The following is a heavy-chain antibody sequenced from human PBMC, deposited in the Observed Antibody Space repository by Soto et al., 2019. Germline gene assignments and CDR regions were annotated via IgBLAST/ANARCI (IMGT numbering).Heavy chain of an antibody. Sequence: GEYLEISGKGFELSFAGYWITWVRQKPGKGLEWMGRIDPSDSQTYYSPSFRGHVTISATKSITTVFLQWSSLRASDTAMYYCARQIYDSDTGPNFQYYFDSWGQGTPVTVSS. CDR2: IDPSDSQT. CDR3: ARQIYDSDTGPNFQYYFDS. CDR1: ELSFAGYW. J-gene: IGHJ4*02. V-gene: IGHV5-10-1*01. D-gene: IGHD3-22*01.